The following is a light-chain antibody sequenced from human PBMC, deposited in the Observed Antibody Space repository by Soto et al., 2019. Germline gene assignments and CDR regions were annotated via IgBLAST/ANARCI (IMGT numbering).Light chain of an antibody. Sequence: QSVLTQAPSASGTPGQRVTISCSGSSSNIGSNTVTWYQQVPGTAPKLLIYSNDQRPSGVPDRFSGSKSCTSASLAIAGLQSEDEADYYCAAWDDSLNGWVFGGGTKLTVL. CDR2: SND. CDR3: AAWDDSLNGWV. V-gene: IGLV1-44*01. J-gene: IGLJ3*02. CDR1: SSNIGSNT.